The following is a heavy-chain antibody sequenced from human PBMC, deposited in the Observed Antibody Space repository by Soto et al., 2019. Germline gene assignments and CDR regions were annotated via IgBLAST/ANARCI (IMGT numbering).Heavy chain of an antibody. CDR2: ISGSGGST. CDR3: ARDRGREIAAAPWFDP. D-gene: IGHD6-13*01. J-gene: IGHJ5*02. V-gene: IGHV3-23*01. CDR1: GFTFGSYA. Sequence: GGSLRLSCAASGFTFGSYAMSRVRQAPGKGLEWVSAISGSGGSTYYADSVKGRFTISRDNSKNTLYLQMNSLRSEDTAVYYCARDRGREIAAAPWFDPWGQGTLVTLSS.